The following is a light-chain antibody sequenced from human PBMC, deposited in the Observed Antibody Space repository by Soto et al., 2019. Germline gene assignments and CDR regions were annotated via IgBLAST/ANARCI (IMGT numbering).Light chain of an antibody. V-gene: IGKV1-5*03. CDR1: QSISSW. CDR2: KAS. Sequence: DIQMTQSPSTLSASVGDRVTITCRASQSISSWLAWYQQKPGKAPKLLIYKASSLESGVPSRFSGSGSGTEVTLTISSLQPDDFASYDCQQYNSYPWTFGQGTKVEIK. CDR3: QQYNSYPWT. J-gene: IGKJ1*01.